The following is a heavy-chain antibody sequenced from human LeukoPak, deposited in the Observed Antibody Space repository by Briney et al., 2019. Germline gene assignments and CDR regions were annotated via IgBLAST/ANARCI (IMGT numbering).Heavy chain of an antibody. Sequence: PGRSLRLSCAASGFTFSNYAMHWVRQAPGKGLEWVAVISYDGSNKYYADSVKGRFTISRDNSKNTLYLQMNSLRAEDTAVYYCARDHELYCSGGSCSRMDVWGKGTTVTISS. CDR1: GFTFSNYA. V-gene: IGHV3-30*04. D-gene: IGHD2-15*01. CDR3: ARDHELYCSGGSCSRMDV. CDR2: ISYDGSNK. J-gene: IGHJ6*03.